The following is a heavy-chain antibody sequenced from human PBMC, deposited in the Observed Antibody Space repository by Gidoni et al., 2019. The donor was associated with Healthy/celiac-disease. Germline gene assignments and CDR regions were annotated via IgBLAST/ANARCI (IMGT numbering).Heavy chain of an antibody. Sequence: EVQLVASGGGLIQPGGSLRLSCAAPGFPVRSNYMSWVRQAPGKGLEWVSVIYSGGSTYYAGSVKGRFTISRDNSKNTLYLQMNSLRAEDTAVYYCARDLKAAGRFDYWGQGTLVTVSS. CDR1: GFPVRSNY. J-gene: IGHJ4*02. CDR2: IYSGGST. D-gene: IGHD6-13*01. CDR3: ARDLKAAGRFDY. V-gene: IGHV3-53*01.